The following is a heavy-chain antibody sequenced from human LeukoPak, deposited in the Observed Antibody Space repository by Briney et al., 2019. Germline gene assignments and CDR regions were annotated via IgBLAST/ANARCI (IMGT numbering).Heavy chain of an antibody. D-gene: IGHD4-17*01. Sequence: ASVKVSFKASGYTFTSYDINWVRQAPGQGLEWMGIINPSGGSTSYAQKFQGRVTMTRDMSTSTDYMELSSLRFEDTAVYYCARGDRATVTLYWGQGTLVTVSS. V-gene: IGHV1-46*01. CDR3: ARGDRATVTLY. J-gene: IGHJ4*02. CDR2: INPSGGST. CDR1: GYTFTSYD.